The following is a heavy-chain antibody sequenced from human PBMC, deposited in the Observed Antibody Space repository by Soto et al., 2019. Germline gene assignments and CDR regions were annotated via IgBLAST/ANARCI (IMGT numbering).Heavy chain of an antibody. CDR3: AKDRDGAAAGPTKFYGMDV. Sequence: EVQLLESGGGLVQPGGSLRLSCAASGFTFSSYAMSWVRQAPGKGLEWVSVISGSGDSTYYADSVRGRFTISRDNSKNTLYRQMNSLRAEDTAVYYCAKDRDGAAAGPTKFYGMDVWGQGTTVTVSS. J-gene: IGHJ6*02. CDR2: ISGSGDST. D-gene: IGHD6-13*01. CDR1: GFTFSSYA. V-gene: IGHV3-23*01.